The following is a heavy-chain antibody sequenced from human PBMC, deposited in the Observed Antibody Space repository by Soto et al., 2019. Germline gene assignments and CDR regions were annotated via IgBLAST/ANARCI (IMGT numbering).Heavy chain of an antibody. CDR3: ARDFVVVVAAVYYYYGMDV. D-gene: IGHD2-15*01. CDR2: INPSGGST. CDR1: GYTFTSYY. J-gene: IGHJ6*02. V-gene: IGHV1-46*01. Sequence: EASVKVSCKASGYTFTSYYMHWVRQAPGQGLERMGIINPSGGSTSYAQKLQGRVTMTRDTSTSTVYMELSSLRSEDTAVYYCARDFVVVVAAVYYYYGMDVWGQGTTVTVSS.